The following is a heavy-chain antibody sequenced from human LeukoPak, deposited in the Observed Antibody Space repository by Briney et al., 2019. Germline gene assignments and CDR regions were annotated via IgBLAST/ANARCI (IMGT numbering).Heavy chain of an antibody. CDR2: IIPILGIA. CDR3: ARLRNVLTGAEYGWFDP. CDR1: GGTFSSYA. D-gene: IGHD3-9*01. V-gene: IGHV1-69*04. J-gene: IGHJ5*02. Sequence: SVKVSCKASGGTFSSYAISWVRQAPGQGLEWMGRIIPILGIANYAQKFQGRVTITADKSTSTAYMELSSLRSEDTAVYYCARLRNVLTGAEYGWFDPCGQGTLVTVSS.